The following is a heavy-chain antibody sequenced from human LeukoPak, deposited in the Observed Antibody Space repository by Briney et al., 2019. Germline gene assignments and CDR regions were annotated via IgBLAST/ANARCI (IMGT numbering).Heavy chain of an antibody. Sequence: ASVNVSCKASGYTFTGYYMRWVRQAPGQGLEWMGWINPNSGDTNYAQKFQGRVTITKDTSSSTAYMQMRRLRSDDEAVYYCARSYQHAAAQSHYWGQGTLVTVSS. CDR3: ARSYQHAAAQSHY. CDR1: GYTFTGYY. V-gene: IGHV1-2*02. D-gene: IGHD2-2*01. CDR2: INPNSGDT. J-gene: IGHJ4*02.